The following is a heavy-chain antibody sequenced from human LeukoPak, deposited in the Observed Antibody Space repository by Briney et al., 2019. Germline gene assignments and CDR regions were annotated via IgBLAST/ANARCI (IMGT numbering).Heavy chain of an antibody. CDR2: INHSGST. J-gene: IGHJ4*02. V-gene: IGHV4-34*01. CDR3: ARESSSGYYDY. D-gene: IGHD3-22*01. Sequence: PSETLSLTCAVYGGSFSGYYWSWIRQPPGKGLEWIGQINHSGSTSYNPSLKSRVTILVDTSKKQFSLKVTSVTAADTAVYYCARESSSGYYDYWGQGT. CDR1: GGSFSGYY.